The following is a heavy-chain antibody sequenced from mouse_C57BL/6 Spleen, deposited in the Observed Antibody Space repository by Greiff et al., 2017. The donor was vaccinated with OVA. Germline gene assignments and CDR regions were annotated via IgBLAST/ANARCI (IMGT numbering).Heavy chain of an antibody. Sequence: QVQLQQPGTELVKPGASVKLSCKASGYTFTSYWMPWVKQRPGQGLEWIGNINPSNGGTNYNEKFKSKATLTVDKSSSTAYMQLSSLTYEDSAVYYCARVHLLIGMDYWGQGTSVTVSS. D-gene: IGHD2-1*01. CDR3: ARVHLLIGMDY. V-gene: IGHV1-53*01. CDR1: GYTFTSYW. J-gene: IGHJ4*01. CDR2: INPSNGGT.